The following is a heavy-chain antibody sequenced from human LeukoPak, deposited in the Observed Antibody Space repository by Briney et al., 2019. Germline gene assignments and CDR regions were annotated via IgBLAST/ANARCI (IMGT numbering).Heavy chain of an antibody. V-gene: IGHV3-21*01. CDR1: GFTFSSYS. Sequence: PGGSLRLSCAASGFTFSSYSMNWVRQAPGKGLEWVSSISSSSSYIYYADSVKGRFTISRDNAKNSLYLQMNSLRAEDTAVYYCARMLYDILTGYPPDAFDTWGQGTMVTVSS. D-gene: IGHD3-9*01. CDR2: ISSSSSYI. CDR3: ARMLYDILTGYPPDAFDT. J-gene: IGHJ3*02.